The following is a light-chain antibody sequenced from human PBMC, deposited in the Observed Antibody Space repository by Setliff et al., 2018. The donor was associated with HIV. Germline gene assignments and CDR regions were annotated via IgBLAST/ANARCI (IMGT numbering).Light chain of an antibody. V-gene: IGLV2-8*01. J-gene: IGLJ1*01. CDR1: SSDIGSHNH. CDR3: ASYAGDGVHDIYV. Sequence: SVLTQPPSASGSPGQSVAISCTGTSSDIGSHNHVSWYQQYPGKAPKLMIYELSQRPSGVPDRFSGSKSGNTASLTVSGLQAEDEADYYCASYAGDGVHDIYVFGTGTRSPS. CDR2: ELS.